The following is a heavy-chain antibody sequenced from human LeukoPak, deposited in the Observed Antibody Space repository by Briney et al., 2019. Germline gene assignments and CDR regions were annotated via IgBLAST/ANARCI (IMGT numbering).Heavy chain of an antibody. CDR1: GYTFTSYG. D-gene: IGHD6-19*01. Sequence: AAVKVSCKASGYTFTSYGINWVRQAPGQGLEWMGWISGHNGHTNYVQKMQGRVTMTTDTSTNTAYMELRNLTSDDTAVYYCARGPGIAVAGVFDYWGQGSLVTVSS. J-gene: IGHJ4*02. CDR3: ARGPGIAVAGVFDY. CDR2: ISGHNGHT. V-gene: IGHV1-18*04.